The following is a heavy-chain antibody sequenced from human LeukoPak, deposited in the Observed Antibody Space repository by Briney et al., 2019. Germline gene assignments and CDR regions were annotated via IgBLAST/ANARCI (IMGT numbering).Heavy chain of an antibody. CDR2: IKQDGSEK. CDR3: ARDIVVVSAPSGLGY. CDR1: GFTFSHYW. V-gene: IGHV3-7*01. D-gene: IGHD2-21*02. J-gene: IGHJ4*02. Sequence: GGSLRLSCAASGFTFSHYWMTWVRQAPGKGLEWVANIKQDGSEKYYVDSVKGRFTISRDHAKNSLYLQMDGLRAEDTAVYYCARDIVVVSAPSGLGYWGQGTLVTVSS.